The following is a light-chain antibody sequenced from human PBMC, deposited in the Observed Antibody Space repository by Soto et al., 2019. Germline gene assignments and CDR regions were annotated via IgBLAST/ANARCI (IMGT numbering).Light chain of an antibody. J-gene: IGKJ5*01. CDR3: QQYGSSQIT. Sequence: EIVLTQSPGTLSLSPGERATLSCRASQSVSASYLAWYQQKSGQAPGLLIYATSSRATGIPDRFSGSGSGTDFTLTISRLEPEDFAVYYCQQYGSSQITFGQGTRLEIK. CDR2: ATS. CDR1: QSVSASY. V-gene: IGKV3-20*01.